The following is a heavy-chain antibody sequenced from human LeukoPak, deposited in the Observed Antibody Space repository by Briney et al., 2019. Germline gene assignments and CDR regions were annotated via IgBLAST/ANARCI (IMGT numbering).Heavy chain of an antibody. CDR1: GFTFSSYA. CDR2: ISGSGGST. J-gene: IGHJ4*02. V-gene: IGHV3-23*01. Sequence: GGSLRLSCAASGFTFSSYAMSWVRQAPGKGLEWVSAISGSGGSTYYADSVKGRFTISRDNSKNTLYLQMNSLRAEDTAVYYCARSRFLEWLLSRYYFDYWGQGTLVTVSS. D-gene: IGHD3-3*01. CDR3: ARSRFLEWLLSRYYFDY.